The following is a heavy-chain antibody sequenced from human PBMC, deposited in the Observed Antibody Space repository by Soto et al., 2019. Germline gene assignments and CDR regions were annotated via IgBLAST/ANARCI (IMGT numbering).Heavy chain of an antibody. J-gene: IGHJ6*02. CDR3: ARGYCSSTSCYLQRYYYYGMDV. Sequence: GASVKVSCKASGGTFSSYAISWVRQAPGQGLEWMGGIIPIFGTANYAQKFQGRVTITADESTSTAYMELSSLRSEDTAVYHCARGYCSSTSCYLQRYYYYGMDVWGQGTTVTVSS. D-gene: IGHD2-2*01. CDR2: IIPIFGTA. V-gene: IGHV1-69*13. CDR1: GGTFSSYA.